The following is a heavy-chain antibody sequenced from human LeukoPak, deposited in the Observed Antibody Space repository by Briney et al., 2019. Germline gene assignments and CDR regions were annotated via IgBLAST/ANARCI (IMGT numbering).Heavy chain of an antibody. J-gene: IGHJ4*02. CDR3: ARERFRYDSSGSSPTDDY. V-gene: IGHV3-30-3*01. CDR1: GFTFSSYA. Sequence: GGSLRLSCAASGFTFSSYAMHWVRQAPGKGLEWVAVISYDGSNKYYADSVKGRFTISRDNSKNTLYLQMNSLRAEDTAVYYCARERFRYDSSGSSPTDDYWGQGTLVTVSS. CDR2: ISYDGSNK. D-gene: IGHD3-22*01.